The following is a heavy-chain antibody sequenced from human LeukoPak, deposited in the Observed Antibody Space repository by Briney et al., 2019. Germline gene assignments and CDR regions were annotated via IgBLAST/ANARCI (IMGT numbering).Heavy chain of an antibody. J-gene: IGHJ4*02. D-gene: IGHD3-10*01. Sequence: GESLKISCKGSGYSFTSYWIGWVRQMPGKGLEWMGIIYPGGSDTRYSPSFQGQVTISADKSISTAYLQWSSLKASDTAMYYCARHGVADYYGSGSLFDYWGQGTLVTVSS. V-gene: IGHV5-51*01. CDR1: GYSFTSYW. CDR3: ARHGVADYYGSGSLFDY. CDR2: IYPGGSDT.